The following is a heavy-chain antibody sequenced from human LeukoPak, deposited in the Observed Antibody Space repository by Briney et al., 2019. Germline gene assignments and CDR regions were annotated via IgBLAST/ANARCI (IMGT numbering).Heavy chain of an antibody. V-gene: IGHV3-48*01. CDR3: ARGFRGTRRAYMDV. J-gene: IGHJ6*03. CDR2: ISSRSATI. D-gene: IGHD3-16*01. Sequence: QPGGSLRLSCAASGFTFSSYSMNWVRQAPGKGLEWVSYISSRSATIYYADSVKGRFTISRDNAKNSLYLQMSSLRAEDTAVYYCARGFRGTRRAYMDVWGKGTTVTVSS. CDR1: GFTFSSYS.